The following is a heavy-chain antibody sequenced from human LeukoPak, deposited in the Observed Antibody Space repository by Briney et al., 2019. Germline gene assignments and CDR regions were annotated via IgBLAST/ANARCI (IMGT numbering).Heavy chain of an antibody. D-gene: IGHD5-12*01. V-gene: IGHV4-61*02. Sequence: SETLSLTCTVSGDSISSGDYYWSWIRQPAGKGLEWIGRISSSGSTNYNPSLKSRVTISVDTSKNQFSLKLSSVTAADTAVYYCASGSRGPVDYWGQGTLVTVSS. CDR2: ISSSGST. J-gene: IGHJ4*02. CDR3: ASGSRGPVDY. CDR1: GDSISSGDYY.